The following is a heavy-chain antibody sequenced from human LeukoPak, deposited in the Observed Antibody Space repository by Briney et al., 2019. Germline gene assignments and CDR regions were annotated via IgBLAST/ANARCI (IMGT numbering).Heavy chain of an antibody. CDR1: GGSITGHY. D-gene: IGHD6-19*01. Sequence: SETLSLTCAVSGGSITGHYSNWIRQTPGMRLEWIGYTSYSRTTIYNSYFKGRATMSIDTSKNQLYLNLTSVTATDTAVYYCAKLGHSDGWYLGAFDIWGQGTTVIVSS. J-gene: IGHJ3*02. CDR3: AKLGHSDGWYLGAFDI. V-gene: IGHV4-59*08. CDR2: TSYSRTT.